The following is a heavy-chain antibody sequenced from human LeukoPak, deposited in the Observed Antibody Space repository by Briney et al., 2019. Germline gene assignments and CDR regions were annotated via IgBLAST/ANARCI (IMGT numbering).Heavy chain of an antibody. CDR3: ARSREYGDYVDYFDY. V-gene: IGHV1-18*01. J-gene: IGHJ4*02. D-gene: IGHD4-17*01. CDR2: ISPYNGKK. Sequence: ASVTVSCKASGYTFSSYGISWVRQAPGQGLEWMGWISPYNGKKNYLSKLQGRVTITTDTSTSTAYMELRSLRSDDTAVYYCARSREYGDYVDYFDYWGQGTLVTVSS. CDR1: GYTFSSYG.